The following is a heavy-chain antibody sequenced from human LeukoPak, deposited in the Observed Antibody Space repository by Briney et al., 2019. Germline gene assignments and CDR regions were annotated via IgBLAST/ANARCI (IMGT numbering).Heavy chain of an antibody. V-gene: IGHV3-53*04. D-gene: IGHD6-19*01. CDR1: GSTSSSYA. Sequence: GGSLRLSCVVSGSTSSSYAMSWVRQAPGKGLEWVSVIYSGGSTYYADSVKGRFTISRHNSKNTLYLQMNSLRAEDTAVYYCASLFRGYSSGWYRDYWGQGTLVTVSS. CDR2: IYSGGST. J-gene: IGHJ4*02. CDR3: ASLFRGYSSGWYRDY.